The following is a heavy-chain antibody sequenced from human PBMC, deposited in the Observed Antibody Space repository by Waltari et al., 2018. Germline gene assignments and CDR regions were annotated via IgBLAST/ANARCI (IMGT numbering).Heavy chain of an antibody. CDR2: ISWSGIT. V-gene: IGHV4-39*01. CDR1: GGSISSESYY. D-gene: IGHD3-9*01. Sequence: QLQLQESGPGLVKPSETLSLTCTVSGGSISSESYYWGWIRQPPGKGLEWIGIISWSGITYYNPSLKTRVTISVDTSKNQFSLKLSSVTAADTAVYYCARLSYHIVTGYGWFDPWGLGTLVTVSS. CDR3: ARLSYHIVTGYGWFDP. J-gene: IGHJ5*02.